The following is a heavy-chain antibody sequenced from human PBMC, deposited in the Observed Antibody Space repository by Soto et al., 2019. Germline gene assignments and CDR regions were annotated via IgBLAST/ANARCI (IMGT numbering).Heavy chain of an antibody. J-gene: IGHJ1*01. CDR1: GFTVSSNY. Sequence: GGSLRLSCAASGFTVSSNYMSWVRQAPGKGLEWVSVIYSGGSTYYADSVKGRFTISRDNSKNTLYLQMNSLRAEDTAVYYCASSTLQHYVEYFQHWGQGTLVTVSS. V-gene: IGHV3-66*01. CDR3: ASSTLQHYVEYFQH. D-gene: IGHD4-17*01. CDR2: IYSGGST.